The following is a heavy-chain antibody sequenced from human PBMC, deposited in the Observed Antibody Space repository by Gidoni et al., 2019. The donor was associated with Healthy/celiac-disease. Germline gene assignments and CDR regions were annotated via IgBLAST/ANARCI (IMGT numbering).Heavy chain of an antibody. CDR2: ISSSSSYI. CDR1: GFPFSSYS. D-gene: IGHD3-10*01. Sequence: EVQLVESGGGLVNPGGSLRLSCAASGFPFSSYSRNWVRQAPGKGLEWVSSISSSSSYIYYADSVKGRFTISRDNAKNSLYLQMNSLRAEDTAVYYCARDTMVRGVIMGDAFDIWGQGTMVTVSS. J-gene: IGHJ3*02. V-gene: IGHV3-21*01. CDR3: ARDTMVRGVIMGDAFDI.